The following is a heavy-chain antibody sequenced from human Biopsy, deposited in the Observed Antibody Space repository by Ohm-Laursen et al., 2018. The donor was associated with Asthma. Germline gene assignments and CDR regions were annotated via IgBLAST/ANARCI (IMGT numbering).Heavy chain of an antibody. J-gene: IGHJ6*02. CDR3: ARGGLHYYEYYGMDV. V-gene: IGHV3-30*04. CDR2: ISYDGRNT. CDR1: GFAVSRDH. D-gene: IGHD2-21*02. Sequence: SLRLSCAASGFAVSRDHMFWVRKAPGKGLEWVTIISYDGRNTYYADSVEGRFTISRDNSKNTLFLQMSSLRPEDTAVYYCARGGLHYYEYYGMDVWGQGTTVTVSS.